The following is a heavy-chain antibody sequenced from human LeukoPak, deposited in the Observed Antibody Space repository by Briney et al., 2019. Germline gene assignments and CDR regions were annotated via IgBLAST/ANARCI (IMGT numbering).Heavy chain of an antibody. V-gene: IGHV3-53*01. CDR3: ARDGFSSGYPYDAFDI. CDR2: IYSGGST. J-gene: IGHJ3*02. Sequence: GGSLRLSCAASGFTVSSNYMSWVREAPGKGLEWVSVIYSGGSTYYADSVKGRFTISRDNSKNTLYLQMNSLRAEDTAVYYCARDGFSSGYPYDAFDIWGQGTMVTVSS. CDR1: GFTVSSNY. D-gene: IGHD3-22*01.